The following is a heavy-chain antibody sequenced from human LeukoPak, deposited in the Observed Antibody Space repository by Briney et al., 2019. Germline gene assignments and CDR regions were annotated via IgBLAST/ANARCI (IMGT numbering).Heavy chain of an antibody. CDR1: GGSISSGGYS. J-gene: IGHJ6*02. CDR3: ARTNYYYGMDV. Sequence: SQTLSLTCAVSGGSISSGGYSWSWIRQPPGKGLEWIGYIYHSGSTYYNPSLKSRVTISVDRSKNQYSLKLSSVTAADTAVYYCARTNYYYGMDVWGQGTTVTVSS. CDR2: IYHSGST. V-gene: IGHV4-30-2*01.